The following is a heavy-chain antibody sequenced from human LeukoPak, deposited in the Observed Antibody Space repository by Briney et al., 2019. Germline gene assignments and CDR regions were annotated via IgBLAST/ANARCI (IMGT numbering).Heavy chain of an antibody. CDR1: GFIFSDYY. Sequence: GGSLRLSCVASGFIFSDYYMNWVRQAPGKGLEWVSSISSSSYIYYADSVKGRFTISRDNAKNSLYLQMNSLRAEDTAVYYCARDLRPAAAAGVDYWGQGTLVTVSS. CDR2: ISSSSYI. V-gene: IGHV3-69-1*01. J-gene: IGHJ4*02. CDR3: ARDLRPAAAAGVDY. D-gene: IGHD6-13*01.